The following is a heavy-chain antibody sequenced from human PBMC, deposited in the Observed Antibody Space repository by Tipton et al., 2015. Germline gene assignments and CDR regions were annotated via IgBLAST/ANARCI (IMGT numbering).Heavy chain of an antibody. V-gene: IGHV4-34*01. J-gene: IGHJ5*02. CDR3: ARSLFPETAGLENWFDP. Sequence: TLSLTCAVYGGSFSGYYWNWIRQPPGKGLEWIGEINHSGSTNYNPSLKSRVTISVDASKNQFSLKLRSVTAADTAVYYCARSLFPETAGLENWFDPWGQGTLVTVSS. CDR2: INHSGST. CDR1: GGSFSGYY. D-gene: IGHD6-13*01.